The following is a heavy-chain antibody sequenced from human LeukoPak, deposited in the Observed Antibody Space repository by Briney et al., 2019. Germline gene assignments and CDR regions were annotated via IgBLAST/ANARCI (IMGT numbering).Heavy chain of an antibody. V-gene: IGHV3-23*01. CDR3: AKDRGPYLGIDNNWFDP. J-gene: IGHJ5*02. Sequence: GGSLRLSCAASGFTFNLYAMSWVRQVPGKGLEWVSGISGYGTNTYYADSVKGRFTISRDNSKNTVFLQMNSLTFEDTAVYHCAKDRGPYLGIDNNWFDPWGQGTLVIVSA. CDR1: GFTFNLYA. D-gene: IGHD1-26*01. CDR2: ISGYGTNT.